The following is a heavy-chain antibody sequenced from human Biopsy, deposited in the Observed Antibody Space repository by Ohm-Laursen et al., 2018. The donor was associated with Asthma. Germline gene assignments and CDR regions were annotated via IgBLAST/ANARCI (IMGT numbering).Heavy chain of an antibody. D-gene: IGHD3-9*01. CDR2: INAGNGNT. J-gene: IGHJ3*02. Sequence: ASVKVSCKASGYTFIHYAIHWVRQAHGQRLEWMGWINAGNGNTKYSQKFQGRVTITRDTSASTAYMDLRSLRSEDTAVYYCARTYYDFLTGQVNDAFAMWGQGTMVTVSS. CDR3: ARTYYDFLTGQVNDAFAM. CDR1: GYTFIHYA. V-gene: IGHV1-3*01.